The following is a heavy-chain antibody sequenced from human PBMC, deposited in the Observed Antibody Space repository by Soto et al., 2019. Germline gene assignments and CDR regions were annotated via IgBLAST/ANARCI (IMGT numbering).Heavy chain of an antibody. V-gene: IGHV1-69*08. CDR3: ARDPSAYDLPAY. D-gene: IGHD5-12*01. CDR1: GGTFSSYT. CDR2: IIPILGIA. J-gene: IGHJ4*02. Sequence: QVQLVQSGAEVKKPGSSVKVSCKASGGTFSSYTISWVRQAPGQGLEWMGRIIPILGIANYAQKFSGRVKITADKSTSTAYMELSSLRSEDTAVYYCARDPSAYDLPAYWGQGTLVTVSS.